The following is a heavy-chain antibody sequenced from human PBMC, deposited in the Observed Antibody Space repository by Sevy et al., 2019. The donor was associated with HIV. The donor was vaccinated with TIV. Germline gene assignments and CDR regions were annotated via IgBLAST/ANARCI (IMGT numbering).Heavy chain of an antibody. CDR2: ICDSGST. CDR1: GGSVSSDNYY. J-gene: IGHJ5*02. V-gene: IGHV4-61*01. CDR3: ARDHSRSYYDSWFDP. D-gene: IGHD1-26*01. Sequence: SETLSLTCTVSGGSVSSDNYYWSWIRQPPGKGREWIGNICDSGSTNYNPALKSAVTISVYTSKNQFSLKLSSVTAADTAVYYCARDHSRSYYDSWFDPWGQGTMVTVSS.